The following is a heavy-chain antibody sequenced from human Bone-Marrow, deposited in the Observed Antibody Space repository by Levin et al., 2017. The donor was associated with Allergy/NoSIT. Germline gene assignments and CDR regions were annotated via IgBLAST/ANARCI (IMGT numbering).Heavy chain of an antibody. CDR1: GYSISSGYY. CDR2: IYHSGST. CDR3: ARTRYYYDSSGYYDY. J-gene: IGHJ4*02. Sequence: GSLRLSCTVSGYSISSGYYWGWIRQPPGKGLEWIGSIYHSGSTYYNPSLKSRVTISVDTSKNQFSLKLSSVTAADTAVYYCARTRYYYDSSGYYDYWGQGTLVTVSS. V-gene: IGHV4-38-2*02. D-gene: IGHD3-22*01.